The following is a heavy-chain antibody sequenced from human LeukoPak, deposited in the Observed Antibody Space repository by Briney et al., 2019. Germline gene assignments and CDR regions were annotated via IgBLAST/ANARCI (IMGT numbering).Heavy chain of an antibody. V-gene: IGHV1-18*01. Sequence: ASVKVSCKAYGYTFTSYDISWVRQAPGQGLEWMGWINAYNGNTNYAQKFQGRVTMTTDTSTSTGYMELRSLRSDDTAVYYCARAGDYGGNWDYWGQGTLVTVSS. D-gene: IGHD4-23*01. CDR2: INAYNGNT. J-gene: IGHJ4*02. CDR1: GYTFTSYD. CDR3: ARAGDYGGNWDY.